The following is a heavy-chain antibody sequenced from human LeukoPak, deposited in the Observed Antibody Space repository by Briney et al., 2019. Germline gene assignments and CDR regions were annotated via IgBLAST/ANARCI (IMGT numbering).Heavy chain of an antibody. Sequence: GGSLRLSCAASGFTFSIYWMNWVRQAPGKGLEWVANIKQDGSEKYYVDSVKGRFTISRDNAKNSLYLQMNSLRAEDTAVYYCARAPSSSWFNWYFDLWGRGTLVTVSS. CDR2: IKQDGSEK. J-gene: IGHJ2*01. CDR3: ARAPSSSWFNWYFDL. CDR1: GFTFSIYW. V-gene: IGHV3-7*01. D-gene: IGHD6-13*01.